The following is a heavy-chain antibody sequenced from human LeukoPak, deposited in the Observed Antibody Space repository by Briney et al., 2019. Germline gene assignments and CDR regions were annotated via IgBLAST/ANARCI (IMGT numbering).Heavy chain of an antibody. J-gene: IGHJ4*02. CDR3: ARNLARATFGGVIASPVDY. CDR1: GFTFSTYW. Sequence: PGGSLRLSCAASGFTFSTYWMTWVRQAPGKGLEWVANIKQDGSEKYYVDSVKGRLTISRDNAKNSLYLQMNSLRAEDTAVYYCARNLARATFGGVIASPVDYWGQGTLDTVSS. CDR2: IKQDGSEK. D-gene: IGHD3-16*02. V-gene: IGHV3-7*03.